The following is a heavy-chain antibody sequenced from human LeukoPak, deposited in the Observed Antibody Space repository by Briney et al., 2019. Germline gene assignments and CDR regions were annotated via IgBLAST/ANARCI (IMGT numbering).Heavy chain of an antibody. CDR1: GYTFTDYW. CDR2: FYPGDSDI. CDR3: ARGGSSHALDY. J-gene: IGHJ4*02. D-gene: IGHD3-16*01. Sequence: GESLKISCKASGYTFTDYWIGWVRQMPGKGLEWMGNFYPGDSDIRYSPSFQGQVTITVDKSISTAYLQWSSLKASDTAMYYCARGGSSHALDYWGQGTLVTVSS. V-gene: IGHV5-51*01.